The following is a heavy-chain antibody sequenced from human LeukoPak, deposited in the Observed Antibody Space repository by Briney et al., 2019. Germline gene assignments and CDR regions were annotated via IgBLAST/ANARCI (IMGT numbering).Heavy chain of an antibody. CDR3: ARDRSGWYGDY. D-gene: IGHD6-19*01. CDR1: GFTFSSYA. CDR2: IKQDGSVQ. V-gene: IGHV3-7*01. Sequence: GGSLRLSCAASGFTFSSYAMHWVRQAPGKGLEWVANIKQDGSVQHYVDSAKGRFTISRDNAKNSLYLQMNSLRAEDTAVYYCARDRSGWYGDYWGQGTLVTVSS. J-gene: IGHJ4*02.